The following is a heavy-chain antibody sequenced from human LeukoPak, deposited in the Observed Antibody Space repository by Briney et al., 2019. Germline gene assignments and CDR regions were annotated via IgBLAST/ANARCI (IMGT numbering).Heavy chain of an antibody. J-gene: IGHJ4*02. CDR2: MNPGSGKT. Sequence: ASVKVSCKASGYTFTSYDINWVRQAPGQGLEWVGWMNPGSGKTGYAQKFQGRVTITASTSTSTGYMELSSLTSEDTAVYYCARYRSAAYYFEYWGQGTLVTVSS. D-gene: IGHD4-11*01. CDR3: ARYRSAAYYFEY. CDR1: GYTFTSYD. V-gene: IGHV1-8*03.